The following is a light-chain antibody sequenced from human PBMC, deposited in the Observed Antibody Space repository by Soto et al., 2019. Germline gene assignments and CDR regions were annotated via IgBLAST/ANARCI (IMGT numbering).Light chain of an antibody. V-gene: IGKV3-11*01. Sequence: EIVLTQSPATLSLSPRERATLSCRASQSVSSQLAWYQHKPGQAPRLLIYDASNRATGIPDRFSGSGSGADFTFTISSLEPEDFAVYYSAQRIWPWTVGQGTKVDIK. CDR1: QSVSSQ. CDR3: AQRIWPWT. CDR2: DAS. J-gene: IGKJ1*01.